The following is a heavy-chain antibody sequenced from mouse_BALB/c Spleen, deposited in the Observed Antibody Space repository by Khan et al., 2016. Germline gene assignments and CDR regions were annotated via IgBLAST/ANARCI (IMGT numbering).Heavy chain of an antibody. CDR1: GHPFTTYW. Sequence: VQLQESGAELVRPGASVKLSCKASGHPFTTYWMNWFKQRPEQGLEWIGRIDPYDSETHYDQKFKDKAILTVDNSSSTAFMQLSSLTSEDSAVYYCARGAKVFDYWGQGTTLTVSS. V-gene: IGHV1-52*01. CDR3: ARGAKVFDY. D-gene: IGHD3-1*01. J-gene: IGHJ2*01. CDR2: IDPYDSET.